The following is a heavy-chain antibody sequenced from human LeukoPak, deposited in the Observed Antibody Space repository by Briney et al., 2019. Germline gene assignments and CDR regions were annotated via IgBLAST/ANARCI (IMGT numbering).Heavy chain of an antibody. CDR3: AKKTDFWSGYFAS. Sequence: PGGSLRLSCAASGFTFSSYSMSWVRQAPGKGLEWVSSISTSSSYIYYADSVKGRFTISRDNSKNTLYLQMNSLRAEDTAVYYCAKKTDFWSGYFASWGQGTLVTVSS. CDR1: GFTFSSYS. D-gene: IGHD3-3*01. J-gene: IGHJ5*02. CDR2: ISTSSSYI. V-gene: IGHV3-21*04.